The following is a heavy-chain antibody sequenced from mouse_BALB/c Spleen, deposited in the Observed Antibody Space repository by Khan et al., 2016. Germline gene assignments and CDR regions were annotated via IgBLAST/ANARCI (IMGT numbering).Heavy chain of an antibody. V-gene: IGHV1-4*01. CDR1: GYTFTIYT. CDR2: INPSSGYT. CDR3: GRSSRMGGNCLFDY. Sequence: QVRLQQSGAELARPGASVKMSCKATGYTFTIYTMHWVKQRPGQGLEWIGYINPSSGYTNYNQKFKDKTTLTADKSSSTAYMQLSSLTSEDSAVYYWGRSSRMGGNCLFDYWGQGTTLTVSS. J-gene: IGHJ2*01. D-gene: IGHD2-1*01.